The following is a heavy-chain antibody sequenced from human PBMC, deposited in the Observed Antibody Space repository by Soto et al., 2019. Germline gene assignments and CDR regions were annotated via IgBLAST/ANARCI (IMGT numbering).Heavy chain of an antibody. CDR2: IYLSESYT. D-gene: IGHD5-12*01. J-gene: IGHJ6*02. V-gene: IGHV5-10-1*01. CDR3: ARLRAKYSGYEYYYYGMDV. CDR1: GYSFSSQW. Sequence: PGESLKISCKVSGYSFSSQWISWVRQVPGKGQEWMGRIYLSESYTTYSPSFQGHVTISADKSISTAYMQWSSLKASDTAMYYCARLRAKYSGYEYYYYGMDVWGQGTTVTVSS.